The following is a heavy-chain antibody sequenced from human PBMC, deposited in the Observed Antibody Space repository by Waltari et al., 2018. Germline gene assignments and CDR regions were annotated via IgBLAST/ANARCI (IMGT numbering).Heavy chain of an antibody. CDR2: VEPEDGET. D-gene: IGHD2-2*01. J-gene: IGHJ6*02. CDR3: ATVNFTRNYYYYYGMEV. CDR1: GYTLTVLS. Sequence: QVQLVQSGAAVKKPGASVNVSCKFTGYTLTVLSMSLVRQPPGQGLEWMGGVEPEDGETIYAQKFQSRVKMTEKTSTDTAYMGLSSMRAEDTAVYYSATVNFTRNYYYYYGMEVWGQGTTVTVSS. V-gene: IGHV1-24*01.